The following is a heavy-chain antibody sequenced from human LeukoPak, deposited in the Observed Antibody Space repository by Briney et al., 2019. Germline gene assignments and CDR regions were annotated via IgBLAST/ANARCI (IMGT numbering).Heavy chain of an antibody. CDR3: AKTTVGYSSGRYPGWPADC. J-gene: IGHJ4*02. V-gene: IGHV3-23*01. D-gene: IGHD6-19*01. Sequence: GGSLRLSCADSGFTFNTYAIYWVRQAPGKGLEWVSGICGSGGCTYYADSVKGRFAISRDNSKNTVYLQMNSLTADDTAVYYCAKTTVGYSSGRYPGWPADCWGQGTLVTVSP. CDR1: GFTFNTYA. CDR2: ICGSGGCT.